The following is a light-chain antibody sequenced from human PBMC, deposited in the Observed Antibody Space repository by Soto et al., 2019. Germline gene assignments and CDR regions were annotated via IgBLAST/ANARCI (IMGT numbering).Light chain of an antibody. Sequence: EVVMTQSPAPLSASPCEGATLSCRASQSVSSNLAWYQQKPGQAPRLLIYGASNRATGIPDRFSGSGSGTDFTLTISRLEPEDFAVYYCQQYGSSGTFGQGTKVDNK. V-gene: IGKV3-20*01. CDR2: GAS. CDR1: QSVSSN. J-gene: IGKJ1*01. CDR3: QQYGSSGT.